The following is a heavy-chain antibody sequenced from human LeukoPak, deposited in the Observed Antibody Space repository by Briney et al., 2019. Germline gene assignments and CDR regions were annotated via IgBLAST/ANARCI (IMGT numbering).Heavy chain of an antibody. CDR1: GFTFSSYA. Sequence: PGGSLRLSCAASGFTFSSYAMSWVRQAPGKGLEWVAVISYDGSNKYYADSVKGRFTISRDNSKNTLYLQMNSLRAEDTAVYYCARSYNWNYGFDYWGQGTLVTVSS. CDR3: ARSYNWNYGFDY. V-gene: IGHV3-30*04. J-gene: IGHJ4*02. CDR2: ISYDGSNK. D-gene: IGHD1-7*01.